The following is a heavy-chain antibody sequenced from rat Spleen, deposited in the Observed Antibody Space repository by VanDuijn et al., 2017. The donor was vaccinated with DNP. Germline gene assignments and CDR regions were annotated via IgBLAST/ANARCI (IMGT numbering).Heavy chain of an antibody. Sequence: QVQLRESGPGLVQPSHTLSLTCTVSGFSLTSYAVGWVRQPPGKGLEWIAAISSGGSTYYNSALKSRLSISRDTSKSQVFLQMNSLQPEDPATYYCASTLVNYGTYGYYAMDAWGQGTSVTVSS. CDR2: ISSGGST. CDR1: GFSLTSYA. V-gene: IGHV2S12*01. D-gene: IGHD1-3*01. CDR3: ASTLVNYGTYGYYAMDA. J-gene: IGHJ4*01.